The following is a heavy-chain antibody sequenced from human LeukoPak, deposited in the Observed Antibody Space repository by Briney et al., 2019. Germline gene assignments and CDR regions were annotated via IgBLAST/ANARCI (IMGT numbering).Heavy chain of an antibody. Sequence: PGGSLRLSCAASGFTFSSYAMHWVRQAPGKGLGWVAVISYDGSNKYYADSVKGRFTISRDNSKNTLYLQMNSLRAEDTAVYYCARDGLAYGDRTTYYYYYYMDVWGKGTTVTVSS. J-gene: IGHJ6*03. V-gene: IGHV3-30*04. CDR2: ISYDGSNK. CDR1: GFTFSSYA. D-gene: IGHD4-17*01. CDR3: ARDGLAYGDRTTYYYYYYMDV.